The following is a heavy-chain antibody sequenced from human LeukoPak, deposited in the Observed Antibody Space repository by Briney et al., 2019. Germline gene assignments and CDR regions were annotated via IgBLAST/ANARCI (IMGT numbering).Heavy chain of an antibody. CDR2: ITSSGDGT. V-gene: IGHV3-23*01. CDR3: AKDRPNYYGSNGHYYRRDGDY. D-gene: IGHD3-22*01. J-gene: IGHJ4*02. CDR1: GFTFSVYA. Sequence: GGSLRLSCAASGFTFSVYAMSWVRQAPGKGLQWVSSITSSGDGTYYADSVKGRFTISRDNSENMLYLQMNSLRVEDTAVYFCAKDRPNYYGSNGHYYRRDGDYWGQGTLVTVSS.